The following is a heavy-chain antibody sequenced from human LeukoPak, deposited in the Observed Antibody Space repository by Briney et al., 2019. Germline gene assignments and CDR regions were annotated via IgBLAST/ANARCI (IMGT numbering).Heavy chain of an antibody. Sequence: TGGPLRLSCAASGFTFSSYWMHWVRQAPGKGLVWVSRINSDGSSTSYADSVKGRFTISRDNAKNTLYLQMNSLRAEDTAVYYCARESNFGYYDFWSGGMVIPSDFDYWGQGTLVTVSS. CDR2: INSDGSST. CDR3: ARESNFGYYDFWSGGMVIPSDFDY. J-gene: IGHJ4*02. CDR1: GFTFSSYW. D-gene: IGHD3-3*01. V-gene: IGHV3-74*01.